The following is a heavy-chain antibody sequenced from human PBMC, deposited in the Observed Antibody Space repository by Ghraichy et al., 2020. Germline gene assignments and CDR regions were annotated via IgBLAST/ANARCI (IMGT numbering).Heavy chain of an antibody. CDR3: ARAGYCSSTSCPGMDV. D-gene: IGHD2-2*01. Sequence: ASVKVSCKASGYTFTGYYMHWVRQAPGQGLEWMGWINPNSGGTNYAQKFQGWVTMTRDTSISTAYMELSRLRSDDTAVYYCARAGYCSSTSCPGMDVWGQGTTVTVSS. J-gene: IGHJ6*02. V-gene: IGHV1-2*04. CDR2: INPNSGGT. CDR1: GYTFTGYY.